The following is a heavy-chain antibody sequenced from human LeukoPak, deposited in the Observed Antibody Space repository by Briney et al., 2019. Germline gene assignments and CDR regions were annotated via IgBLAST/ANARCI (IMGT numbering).Heavy chain of an antibody. CDR3: ARVAGYLPTRWFDP. V-gene: IGHV4-34*01. CDR2: INYTGST. D-gene: IGHD6-25*01. CDR1: GGSFSGFY. Sequence: KPSETLSLTCAVYGGSFSGFYWSWIRHVPGKGLGWIGEINYTGSTSYNPSLKSRVTISVDTSQNQFFLLLTSVTAADTAVYYCARVAGYLPTRWFDPWGQGTHVTVSS. J-gene: IGHJ5*02.